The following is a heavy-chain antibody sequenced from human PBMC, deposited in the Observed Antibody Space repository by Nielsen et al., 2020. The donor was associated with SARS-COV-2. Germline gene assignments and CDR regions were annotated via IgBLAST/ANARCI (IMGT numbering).Heavy chain of an antibody. Sequence: SLKISCAASGFTFDDYAMHWVRQAPGKGLEWVSGISWNSGSIGYADSVKGRFTISRDNAKNSLYLQMNSLRAEDTALYYCARDGSYSSSGYYYYYMDVWGKGTTVTVSS. CDR2: ISWNSGSI. J-gene: IGHJ6*03. D-gene: IGHD6-6*01. CDR1: GFTFDDYA. V-gene: IGHV3-9*01. CDR3: ARDGSYSSSGYYYYYMDV.